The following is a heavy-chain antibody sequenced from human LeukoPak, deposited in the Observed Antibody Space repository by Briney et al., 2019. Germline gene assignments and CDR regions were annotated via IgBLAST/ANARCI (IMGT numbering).Heavy chain of an antibody. Sequence: GASVKVSCKASGYTFTNYGVSWVRQAPGQGLEWMGWISAYNGNTNYAQKLQGRVTMTTDTSTSTAYMELRSLRSDDTAVYYCARRTDYYDSSGYYLDDAFDIWGQGTMVTVSS. V-gene: IGHV1-18*01. CDR1: GYTFTNYG. J-gene: IGHJ3*02. CDR3: ARRTDYYDSSGYYLDDAFDI. D-gene: IGHD3-22*01. CDR2: ISAYNGNT.